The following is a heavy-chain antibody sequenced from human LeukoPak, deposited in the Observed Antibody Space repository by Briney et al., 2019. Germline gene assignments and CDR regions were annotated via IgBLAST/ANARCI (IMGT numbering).Heavy chain of an antibody. V-gene: IGHV4-30-4*01. Sequence: PSETLSLTCTVSGGSISSGDYYWSWIRQPPGKGPEWIGYIYYSGSTYYNPSLKSRVTISVDTSKNQFSLKLSSVTAADTAVYYCAREKPSQGYFQHWGQGTLVTVSS. CDR3: AREKPSQGYFQH. CDR1: GGSISSGDYY. CDR2: IYYSGST. D-gene: IGHD1-14*01. J-gene: IGHJ1*01.